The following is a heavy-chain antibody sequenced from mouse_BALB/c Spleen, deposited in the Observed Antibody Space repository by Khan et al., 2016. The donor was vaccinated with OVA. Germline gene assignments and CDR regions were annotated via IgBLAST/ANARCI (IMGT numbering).Heavy chain of an antibody. CDR3: AKSPFMTTPATWFFDV. Sequence: EVQLQESGPGLVKPSQSLSLTCTITDYSITIDYAWNWIRQFPGNKLEWMGYISYSGTTSYNPTLKSRLSITRDTSKDQFFLQLSSLTAEDTATXYCAKSPFMTTPATWFFDVWGAGTTVTVSS. D-gene: IGHD1-2*01. CDR2: ISYSGTT. V-gene: IGHV3-2*02. CDR1: DYSITIDYA. J-gene: IGHJ1*01.